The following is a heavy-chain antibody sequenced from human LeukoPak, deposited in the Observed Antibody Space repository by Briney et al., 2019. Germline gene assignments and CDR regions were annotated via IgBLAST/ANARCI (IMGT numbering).Heavy chain of an antibody. D-gene: IGHD2-8*02. V-gene: IGHV3-30*04. Sequence: GGSLRLSCAASGFTFSSYAMHWVRQAPGKGLEWVAVISYDGSNKYYADSVKGRFTISRDNSKNTLYLQMNSLRAEDTAVYYCARDGGVWWFDPWGQGTLVTVSS. CDR1: GFTFSSYA. CDR2: ISYDGSNK. J-gene: IGHJ5*02. CDR3: ARDGGVWWFDP.